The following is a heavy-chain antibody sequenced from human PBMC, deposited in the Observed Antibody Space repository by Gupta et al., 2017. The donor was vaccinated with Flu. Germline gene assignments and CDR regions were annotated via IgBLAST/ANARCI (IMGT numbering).Heavy chain of an antibody. V-gene: IGHV6-1*01. J-gene: IGHJ4*02. CDR2: TYYRSKWYN. CDR1: GDRVPSNSAA. Sequence: QVQLPQSGPGLVKPSQTLSLTCSISGDRVPSNSAAWNWIRQSPSRGLEWLGRTYYRSKWYNDYAVSVKSRITINPDTSKNQFSLQLNSVTPEDTAVYYCARSNTAMVTGVYYFDYWGQGTLVTVSS. D-gene: IGHD5-18*01. CDR3: ARSNTAMVTGVYYFDY.